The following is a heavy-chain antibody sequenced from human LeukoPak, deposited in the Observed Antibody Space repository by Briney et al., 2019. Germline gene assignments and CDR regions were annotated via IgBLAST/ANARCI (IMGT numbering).Heavy chain of an antibody. D-gene: IGHD6-19*01. CDR3: PRSLSSGWGHYDY. CDR1: GYTFTSYD. Sequence: ASVKVSCKASGYTFTSYDINWVRPATGQALEWMGWMNPNSGNTGCAQKFQGRVTMTRNTSISTAYMELSSLRSEDTAVYYCPRSLSSGWGHYDYWGQGTLVTVSS. V-gene: IGHV1-8*01. J-gene: IGHJ4*02. CDR2: MNPNSGNT.